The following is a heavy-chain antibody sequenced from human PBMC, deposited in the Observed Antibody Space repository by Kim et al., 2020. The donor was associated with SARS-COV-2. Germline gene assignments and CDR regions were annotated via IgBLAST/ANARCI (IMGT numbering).Heavy chain of an antibody. CDR1: GYTLTELS. Sequence: ASVKVSCKVSGYTLTELSMHWVRQAPGKGLEWMGGFDPEDGETIYAQKFQGRVTMTEDTSTDTAYMELSSLRSEDTAVYYCATRGTYYYDSSGYETVDYWGQGTLVTVSS. J-gene: IGHJ4*02. CDR3: ATRGTYYYDSSGYETVDY. CDR2: FDPEDGET. V-gene: IGHV1-24*01. D-gene: IGHD3-22*01.